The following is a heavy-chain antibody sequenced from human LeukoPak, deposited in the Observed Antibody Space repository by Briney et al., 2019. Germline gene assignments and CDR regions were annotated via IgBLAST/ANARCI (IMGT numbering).Heavy chain of an antibody. Sequence: GGSLRLSCAASGFTFSNFAIHWVRQAPGKGLEWVAVILYDGRNKYYGDSVEGRFTISRDNSKNTVYLEMNSLRAEDTAVYYCAKDLMKTGYCSGASCHGRTDWGQGTLVTVSS. D-gene: IGHD2-15*01. V-gene: IGHV3-30*18. CDR2: ILYDGRNK. CDR1: GFTFSNFA. CDR3: AKDLMKTGYCSGASCHGRTD. J-gene: IGHJ4*02.